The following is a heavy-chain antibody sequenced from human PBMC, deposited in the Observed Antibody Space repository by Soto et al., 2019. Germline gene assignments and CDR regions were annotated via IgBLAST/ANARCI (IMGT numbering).Heavy chain of an antibody. CDR3: AAPTNYYGSGSHYYYYYGMDV. Sequence: ASVKVSCKASGFTFTSSAVQWVRQARGQRLEWIGWIVVGSGNTNYAQKFQERVPITRGMSTSTAYMELSSLRSEDTAVYYCAAPTNYYGSGSHYYYYYGMDVWGQGTTVTVSS. D-gene: IGHD3-10*01. CDR1: GFTFTSSA. CDR2: IVVGSGNT. V-gene: IGHV1-58*01. J-gene: IGHJ6*02.